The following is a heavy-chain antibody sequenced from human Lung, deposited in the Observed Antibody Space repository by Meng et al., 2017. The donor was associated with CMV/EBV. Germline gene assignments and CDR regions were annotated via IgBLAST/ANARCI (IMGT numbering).Heavy chain of an antibody. CDR3: AKDSGRGGHLWFRGVDY. CDR2: IRYDGGKK. Sequence: GESLKISCAASGLTLSTYGIHWVRQAPGKGLEWVAFIRYDGGKKEYVDSVKGRFTISRDNSKNTVNLQMNSLRAEDTAVYYCAKDSGRGGHLWFRGVDYWGQGTLVTGSS. D-gene: IGHD3-10*01. J-gene: IGHJ4*02. V-gene: IGHV3-30*02. CDR1: GLTLSTYG.